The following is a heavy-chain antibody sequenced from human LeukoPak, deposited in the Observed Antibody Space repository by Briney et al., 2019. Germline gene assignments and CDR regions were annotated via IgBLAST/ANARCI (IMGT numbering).Heavy chain of an antibody. Sequence: GGSLRLSCAASGFTFGNHAMSWVRQAPGKGLEWVSRINSDGSSTSYADSVKGRFTISRDNAKNTLYLQMNSLRAEDTAVYYCARGTSPAATNDFDYWGQGTLVTVSS. V-gene: IGHV3-74*01. CDR2: INSDGSST. D-gene: IGHD2-2*01. J-gene: IGHJ4*02. CDR1: GFTFGNHA. CDR3: ARGTSPAATNDFDY.